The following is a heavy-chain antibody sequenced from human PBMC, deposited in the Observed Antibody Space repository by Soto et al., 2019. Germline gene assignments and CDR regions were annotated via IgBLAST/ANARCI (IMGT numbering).Heavy chain of an antibody. D-gene: IGHD3-16*01. V-gene: IGHV3-66*01. J-gene: IGHJ4*02. CDR2: IYSGGST. Sequence: GGSLRLSCAASGFTVSTKYMSWVRQAPGKGLEWVSVIYSGGSTFYADSVRGRFTISRDNSKNTVNLRMNSLRAEDTAVYYCARDPWAADYWGQGTLVTVS. CDR1: GFTVSTKY. CDR3: ARDPWAADY.